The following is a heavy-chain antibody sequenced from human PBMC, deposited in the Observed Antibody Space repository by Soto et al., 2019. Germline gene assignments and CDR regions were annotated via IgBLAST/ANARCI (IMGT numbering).Heavy chain of an antibody. J-gene: IGHJ3*02. CDR1: GGSISSSSYY. D-gene: IGHD4-4*01. V-gene: IGHV4-39*01. CDR3: VTVTTRERSAFDI. CDR2: IYYSGST. Sequence: QLQLQESGPGLVKPSETLSLTCTVSGGSISSSSYYWGWIRQPPGKGLEWIGSIYYSGSTYYNPSLKSRVTISVDTSKNQFSLKLSSVTAADTAVYYCVTVTTRERSAFDIWGQGTMVTVSS.